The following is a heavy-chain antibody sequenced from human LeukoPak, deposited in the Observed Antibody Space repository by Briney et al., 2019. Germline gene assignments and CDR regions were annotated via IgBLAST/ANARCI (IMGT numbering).Heavy chain of an antibody. Sequence: GGSLRLSCAASGFTFSSYSMNWVRQAPGKGLEWVSSISSSSYIYYADSVKGRFTISRDNAKNSLYLQMNSLRAEDTAVYYCARDRGYDSSPQAFDIWGQGTMVTVSS. CDR2: ISSSSYI. CDR1: GFTFSSYS. J-gene: IGHJ3*02. D-gene: IGHD3-22*01. V-gene: IGHV3-21*01. CDR3: ARDRGYDSSPQAFDI.